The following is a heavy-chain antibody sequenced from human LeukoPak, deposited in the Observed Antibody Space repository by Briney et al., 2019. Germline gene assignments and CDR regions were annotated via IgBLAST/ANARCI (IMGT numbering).Heavy chain of an antibody. Sequence: PSETLSLTCAVYGGSFSGYYWSWIRQPPGKGLEWIGEINHSGSTNYNPSLKSRVTISVDTSKNQFSLKLGSVTAADTAVYYCARGDVVVVVAATDTERLNWFDPWGQGTLVTVSS. CDR3: ARGDVVVVVAATDTERLNWFDP. D-gene: IGHD2-15*01. CDR2: INHSGST. CDR1: GGSFSGYY. V-gene: IGHV4-34*01. J-gene: IGHJ5*02.